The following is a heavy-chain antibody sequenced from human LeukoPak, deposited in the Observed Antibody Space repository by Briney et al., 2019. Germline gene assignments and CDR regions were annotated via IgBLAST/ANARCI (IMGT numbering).Heavy chain of an antibody. CDR2: IYYSGST. V-gene: IGHV4-59*01. CDR3: ARSDGAFDP. CDR1: GGSFSNYY. Sequence: SETLSLTCSVSGGSFSNYYWSWIRQPPGKGLEWIGYIYYSGSTNYNPSLKSRVSISVDTSKNQISLNLSSVTAADTAVYYCARSDGAFDPWGQGTLVTVSS. J-gene: IGHJ5*02. D-gene: IGHD2-21*02.